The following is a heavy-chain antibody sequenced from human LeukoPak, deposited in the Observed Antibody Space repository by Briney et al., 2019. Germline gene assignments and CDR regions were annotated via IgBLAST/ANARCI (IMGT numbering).Heavy chain of an antibody. CDR2: IFHSGST. CDR3: ARDDPYSGYDY. D-gene: IGHD5-12*01. Sequence: PSETLSLTYAISGGSISSSNWWSWVRQPPGKGLEWIGEIFHSGSTNYNPSLKSRVTISVDKSKNQFSLKLSSVTAADTAVYYCARDDPYSGYDYWGQGTLVTVSS. V-gene: IGHV4-4*02. J-gene: IGHJ4*02. CDR1: GGSISSSNW.